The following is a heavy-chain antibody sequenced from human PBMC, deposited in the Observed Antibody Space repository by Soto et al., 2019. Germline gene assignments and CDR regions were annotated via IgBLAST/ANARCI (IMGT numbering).Heavy chain of an antibody. CDR3: GRNGRLVDY. Sequence: GGSLRLSCAAPGFTFNNYAMSWVRQAPGKGLEWVSSITISGGTYYAISVKGRFTISRDNSRDTLSLQMNSLRDDDTAVYYCGRNGRLVDYWGQGTLVTVSS. CDR2: ITISGGT. CDR1: GFTFNNYA. V-gene: IGHV3-23*01. D-gene: IGHD1-1*01. J-gene: IGHJ4*02.